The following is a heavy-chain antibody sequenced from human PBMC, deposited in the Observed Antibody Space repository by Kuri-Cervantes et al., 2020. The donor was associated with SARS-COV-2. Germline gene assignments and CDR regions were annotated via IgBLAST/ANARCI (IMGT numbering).Heavy chain of an antibody. Sequence: ASVKVSCKASGYTFTSYYMHWVRQAPGQGLEWMGIINPSGGSTSYAQKFQGRVTMTRDTSTSTVYMELSSLRSEDTAVYYCARGVQLWFQGNYYYYYTDVWGKGTTVTVCS. CDR1: GYTFTSYY. D-gene: IGHD5-18*01. CDR2: INPSGGST. J-gene: IGHJ6*03. V-gene: IGHV1-46*01. CDR3: ARGVQLWFQGNYYYYYTDV.